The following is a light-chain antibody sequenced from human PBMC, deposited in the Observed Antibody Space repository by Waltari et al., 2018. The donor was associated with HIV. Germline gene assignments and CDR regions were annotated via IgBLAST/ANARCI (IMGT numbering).Light chain of an antibody. Sequence: QAGLTQPPSVSKGLRQTATLTCTGDSNNVGNQGATWLQKHQGHPPKLLFYKNHNRPSGISERFSASTSGNTASLTITGLQPEDEADYFCSAWDRSLSAVIFGGGTTLIVL. V-gene: IGLV10-54*04. CDR1: SNNVGNQG. CDR3: SAWDRSLSAVI. J-gene: IGLJ2*01. CDR2: KNH.